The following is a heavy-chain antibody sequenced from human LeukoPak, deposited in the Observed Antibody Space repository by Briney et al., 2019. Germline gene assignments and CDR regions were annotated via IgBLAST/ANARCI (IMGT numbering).Heavy chain of an antibody. CDR1: RYTFTGYY. D-gene: IGHD6-19*01. J-gene: IGHJ3*02. CDR3: AAEGEGTIVVAGNLEMMPFDI. Sequence: ASVKVSCKASRYTFTGYYMHWVRQAPGQGLEWMGRINPNSGGTNYAQKFQERVTITRDMSTSTAYMELGSLRSEDTAVYYCAAEGEGTIVVAGNLEMMPFDIWGQGTMVTVSS. V-gene: IGHV1-2*06. CDR2: INPNSGGT.